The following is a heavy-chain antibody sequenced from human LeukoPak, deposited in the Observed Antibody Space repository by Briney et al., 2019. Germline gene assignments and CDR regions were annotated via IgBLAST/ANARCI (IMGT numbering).Heavy chain of an antibody. V-gene: IGHV1-8*03. D-gene: IGHD3-3*01. J-gene: IGHJ4*02. Sequence: ASVKVSCKASGYTFTSYDINWVRQATGQGLEWMGWMNPNSGNTGYAQKFQGRVTITRNTSISTAYMELSSLRSEDTAVYYCAKGQNDFWSGYYSEWDYWGQGTLVTVSS. CDR1: GYTFTSYD. CDR2: MNPNSGNT. CDR3: AKGQNDFWSGYYSEWDY.